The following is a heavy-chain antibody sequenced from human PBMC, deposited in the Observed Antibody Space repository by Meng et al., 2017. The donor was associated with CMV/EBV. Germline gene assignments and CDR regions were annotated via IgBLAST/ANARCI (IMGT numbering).Heavy chain of an antibody. J-gene: IGHJ4*02. D-gene: IGHD3-16*01. CDR3: AVNVGGAFDY. CDR1: GDSVSSNSAA. Sequence: APRPHAGAGLVQPSQTLSPPCATSGDSVSSNSAAWNWLSQSPSRGLEWLGRTYYRSKWYNDYAVSVKSRITINPDTSKNQFSLQLNSVTPEDTAVYYCAVNVGGAFDYWGQGTLVTVSS. CDR2: TYYRSKWYN. V-gene: IGHV6-1*01.